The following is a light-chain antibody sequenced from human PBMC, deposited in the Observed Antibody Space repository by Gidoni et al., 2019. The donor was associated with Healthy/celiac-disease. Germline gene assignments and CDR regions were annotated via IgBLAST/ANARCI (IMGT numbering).Light chain of an antibody. Sequence: DIPMTPSPSSLSASVGDRVTITCQASQDISNYLNWYQQKPGKAPKLLIYDASNLETGVPSRFSGSGSGTDFSFTISSLQPEDIATYYCQQYDNLPFTFGPGTKVDIK. V-gene: IGKV1-33*01. CDR2: DAS. CDR3: QQYDNLPFT. CDR1: QDISNY. J-gene: IGKJ3*01.